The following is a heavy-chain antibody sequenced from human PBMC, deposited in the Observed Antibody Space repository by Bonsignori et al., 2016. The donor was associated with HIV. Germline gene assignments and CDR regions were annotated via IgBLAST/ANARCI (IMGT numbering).Heavy chain of an antibody. CDR1: GYIFITYD. D-gene: IGHD3-10*01. CDR2: MNPDSGQT. CDR3: ARWFGGESATIYGMDV. Sequence: QVQLVQSGAEVKKPGASVKVSCKASGYIFITYDITGCDRPLERGVEWMGWMNPDSGQTGYGEKFQGRVTMTRDTSRSTAYIEITNLRSEDTAVYYCARWFGGESATIYGMDVWGQ. V-gene: IGHV1-8*01. J-gene: IGHJ6*02.